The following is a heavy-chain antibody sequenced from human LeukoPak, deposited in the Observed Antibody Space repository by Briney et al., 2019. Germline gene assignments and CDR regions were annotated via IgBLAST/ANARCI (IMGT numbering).Heavy chain of an antibody. CDR2: ISYDGSNK. CDR1: GFTFSSYA. CDR3: ARTLVVVMYYGMDV. Sequence: GGSLRLSCAASGFTFSSYAMHGVRQAPGKGLEWVAVISYDGSNKYYADSVKGRFTISRDNSKNTLYLQMNSLRAEDTAVYYCARTLVVVMYYGMDVWGQGTTVTVSS. D-gene: IGHD3-22*01. V-gene: IGHV3-30-3*01. J-gene: IGHJ6*02.